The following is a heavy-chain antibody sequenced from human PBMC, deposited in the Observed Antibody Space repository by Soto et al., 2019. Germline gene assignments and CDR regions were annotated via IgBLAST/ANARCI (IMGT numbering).Heavy chain of an antibody. CDR2: ITWNGANT. CDR1: GFRFDEYN. Sequence: PGGSLRLSCAASGFRFDEYNIHWVRQAPGKGLGWVSLITWNGANTYYADSVKGRFTISRDGTTKSVSLQMTSLKREDTGLYYCARETLSYGSALDVWGQGTTVTVSS. D-gene: IGHD3-16*01. J-gene: IGHJ6*02. CDR3: ARETLSYGSALDV. V-gene: IGHV3-43*01.